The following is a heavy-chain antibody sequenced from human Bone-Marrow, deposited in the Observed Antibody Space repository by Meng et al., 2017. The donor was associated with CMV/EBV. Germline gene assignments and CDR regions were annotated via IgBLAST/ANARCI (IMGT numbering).Heavy chain of an antibody. Sequence: KVSCAASGFTFSGSDMHWVRQASGKGLEWVGRIRSKDNNYATAYAESVKGRFTISRDDSKNTAYLQMNSLKTDDTAVYYCTRRAGGGARYYYYGMDVWGQGTTVTVSS. CDR1: GFTFSGSD. V-gene: IGHV3-73*01. J-gene: IGHJ6*02. CDR3: TRRAGGGARYYYYGMDV. D-gene: IGHD4-23*01. CDR2: IRSKDNNYAT.